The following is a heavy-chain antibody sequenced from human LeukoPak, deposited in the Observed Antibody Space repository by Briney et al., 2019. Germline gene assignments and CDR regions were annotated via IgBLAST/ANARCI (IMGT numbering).Heavy chain of an antibody. V-gene: IGHV4-39*07. CDR1: GGSISSSSYY. J-gene: IGHJ4*02. Sequence: SETLSLTCTVSGGSISSSSYYWGWIRQPPGKGLEWIGSIYYSGSTYYNPSLKSRVTISVDTSKNQFSLKLSSVTAADTAVYYCARAPPPTTFYFDYWGQGTLVTVSS. CDR2: IYYSGST. CDR3: ARAPPPTTFYFDY. D-gene: IGHD4-11*01.